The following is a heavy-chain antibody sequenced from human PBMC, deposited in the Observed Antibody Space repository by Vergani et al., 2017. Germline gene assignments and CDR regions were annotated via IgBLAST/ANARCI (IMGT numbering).Heavy chain of an antibody. Sequence: EVQLLESGGGLVQPGGSLRLSCAASGFTFSSYAMSWVRQAPGKGLEWVAAISGSGGSTYYADSVKGRFTISRDNSKNTLYLQMNSLRAEDTAVYYCARGIYSGYLPNDMNFDDWGQGTLVTVSS. D-gene: IGHD2-21*01. J-gene: IGHJ4*02. V-gene: IGHV3-23*01. CDR1: GFTFSSYA. CDR2: ISGSGGST. CDR3: ARGIYSGYLPNDMNFDD.